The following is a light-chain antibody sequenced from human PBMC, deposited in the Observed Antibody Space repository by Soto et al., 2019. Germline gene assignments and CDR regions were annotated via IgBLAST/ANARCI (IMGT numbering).Light chain of an antibody. CDR1: QSISDW. CDR2: KAS. V-gene: IGKV1-5*03. CDR3: QPYESYPFT. Sequence: DIQMTQSPSTLSASLGDRVTITCRASQSISDWLAWYQQKPGKVPKLLIYKASSLETGVPSRFSGSGSGTEFTLTISSLQPDGFATYYCQPYESYPFTFGPGTKVDI. J-gene: IGKJ3*01.